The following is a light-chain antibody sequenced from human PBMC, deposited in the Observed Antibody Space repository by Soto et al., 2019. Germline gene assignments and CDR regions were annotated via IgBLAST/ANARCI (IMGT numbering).Light chain of an antibody. CDR1: QSVSSN. CDR3: QQYNNLPL. V-gene: IGKV3-15*01. CDR2: GAS. J-gene: IGKJ4*01. Sequence: EIVMTQSPATLSVSPGERATLSCRASQSVSSNLAWYQQKPGQAPRLLIYGASTRATGIPARFSGSGSGTEFTLTISSLQSEDVAVSYCQQYNNLPLFGGGTNVELK.